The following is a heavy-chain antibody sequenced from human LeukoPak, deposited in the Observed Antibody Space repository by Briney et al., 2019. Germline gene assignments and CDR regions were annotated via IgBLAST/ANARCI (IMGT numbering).Heavy chain of an antibody. V-gene: IGHV3-53*01. D-gene: IGHD2-15*01. CDR1: GFTVSSNY. CDR3: ARGAAATRGPSKYNWFGP. J-gene: IGHJ5*02. Sequence: GGSLRLSCAASGFTVSSNYMSWVRQAPGKGLEWVSVIYSGGSTYYADSVKGRFTISRDDSKNTLYLQMNSLRAEDTAVYYCARGAAATRGPSKYNWFGPWGQGTLVTVSS. CDR2: IYSGGST.